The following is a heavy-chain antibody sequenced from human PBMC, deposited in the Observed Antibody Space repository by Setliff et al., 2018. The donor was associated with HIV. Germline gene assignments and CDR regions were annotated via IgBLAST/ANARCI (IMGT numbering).Heavy chain of an antibody. Sequence: PSETLSLTCTVSGGSISSHYWSWIRQPPGKGLEWIGYIFYSGNTNYNPSLKGRVTISVDTSKNQFSLRLRSVTAADTAVYYCARDPFMATIRYAFDIWGQGTMVTVSS. J-gene: IGHJ3*02. V-gene: IGHV4-59*11. D-gene: IGHD5-12*01. CDR1: GGSISSHY. CDR3: ARDPFMATIRYAFDI. CDR2: IFYSGNT.